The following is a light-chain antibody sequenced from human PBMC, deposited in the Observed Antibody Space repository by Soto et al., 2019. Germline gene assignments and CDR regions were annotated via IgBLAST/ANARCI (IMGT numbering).Light chain of an antibody. Sequence: DIQITQAPSSLSASVGDRVTITCLASQSISSYLNWYQQKPGKAPKLLMYDASTLETGVPSRFSGSGSGTEFTLTISNLQPDDFATYYCQQYDSILGTFGPGTKVDIK. J-gene: IGKJ1*01. V-gene: IGKV1-39*01. CDR2: DAS. CDR1: QSISSY. CDR3: QQYDSILGT.